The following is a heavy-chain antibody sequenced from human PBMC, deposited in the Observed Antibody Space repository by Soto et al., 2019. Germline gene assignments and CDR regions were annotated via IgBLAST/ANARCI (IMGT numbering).Heavy chain of an antibody. J-gene: IGHJ4*02. CDR2: ISGSGGST. CDR3: AKDYRGSSIAPGDDGHFDY. CDR1: GLTFSNYA. Sequence: GGSLRLSCAASGLTFSNYAMSWVRQSPGKGLEWVSAISGSGGSTYYADSVKGRFTISRDNSRNTVYLQMNSLRAEDTAVYYCAKDYRGSSIAPGDDGHFDYWGQGTLVTVSS. D-gene: IGHD1-26*01. V-gene: IGHV3-23*01.